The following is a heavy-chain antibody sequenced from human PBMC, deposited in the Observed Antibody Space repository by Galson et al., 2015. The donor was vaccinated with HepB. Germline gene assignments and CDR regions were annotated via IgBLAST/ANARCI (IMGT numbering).Heavy chain of an antibody. J-gene: IGHJ4*02. D-gene: IGHD2-15*01. V-gene: IGHV3-23*01. CDR3: ARDCSGGSCYDY. CDR2: ISGSGGST. Sequence: SLRLSCAASGFTFSSYAMNWVRQAPGKGLEWVSAISGSGGSTYYADSVKGRFTISRDNSKNTLYLQMNSLRAEDTAVYYCARDCSGGSCYDYWGQGTLVTVSS. CDR1: GFTFSSYA.